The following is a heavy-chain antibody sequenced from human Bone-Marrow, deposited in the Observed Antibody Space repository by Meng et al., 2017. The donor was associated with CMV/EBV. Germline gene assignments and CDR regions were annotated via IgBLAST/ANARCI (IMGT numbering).Heavy chain of an antibody. CDR3: ARGLNWNDYYSYGMVV. V-gene: IGHV1-18*01. J-gene: IGHJ6*02. D-gene: IGHD1-20*01. CDR2: ISAYNGNT. Sequence: ASVKVSCKASGYTFTSYGISRVRQAPGQGLEWMGWISAYNGNTNYAQKLQGRVTMTTDTSTSTAYMELRSLRSDDTAGYYSARGLNWNDYYSYGMVVWGQGTTVTVSS. CDR1: GYTFTSYG.